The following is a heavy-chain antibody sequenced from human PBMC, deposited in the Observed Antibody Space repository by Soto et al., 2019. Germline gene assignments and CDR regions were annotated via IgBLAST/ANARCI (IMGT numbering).Heavy chain of an antibody. CDR2: IYFGGRS. CDR3: AKEIRE. V-gene: IGHV4-31*03. Sequence: QVQLQESGPGLVKPSQTLSLTCTVSGGSISNGGYYWTWIRQHPGKGLEWIGYIYFGGRSLYNPSLRSRISMSVDASKNQVSLTMSSLTAADTAVYYCAKEIREWGQGTVVTVSS. J-gene: IGHJ4*02. D-gene: IGHD3-10*01. CDR1: GGSISNGGYY.